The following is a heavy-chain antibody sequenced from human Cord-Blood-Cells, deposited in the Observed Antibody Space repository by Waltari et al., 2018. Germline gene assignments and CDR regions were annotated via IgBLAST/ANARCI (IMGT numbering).Heavy chain of an antibody. CDR3: AKDPSSGGYPGLFDY. V-gene: IGHV3-30*02. CDR2: IRYDGSNK. D-gene: IGHD3-22*01. Sequence: QVPLLASGGGVVQPGGSLSPPCAAAGFPFSRYCLHLVRQAPGKGLEWVAFIRYDGSNKYYADSVKGRFTISRDNSKNTLYLQMNSLRAEDTAVYYCAKDPSSGGYPGLFDYWGQGTLVTVSS. J-gene: IGHJ4*02. CDR1: GFPFSRYC.